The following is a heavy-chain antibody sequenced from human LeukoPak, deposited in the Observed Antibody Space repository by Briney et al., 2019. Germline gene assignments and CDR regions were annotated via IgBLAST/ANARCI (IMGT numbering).Heavy chain of an antibody. D-gene: IGHD6-13*01. J-gene: IGHJ4*02. Sequence: GGSLRLSCAASGFTFSSYAMSWVRQAPGKGLEWVSAISGSGGSTYYADSVKGRFTISRDNSKNTLYLQMNSLRAEDTAVYYCAKDSVHQTSSLWRIAGTNWGYYFDYWGQGTLVTVSS. CDR3: AKDSVHQTSSLWRIAGTNWGYYFDY. CDR2: ISGSGGST. V-gene: IGHV3-23*01. CDR1: GFTFSSYA.